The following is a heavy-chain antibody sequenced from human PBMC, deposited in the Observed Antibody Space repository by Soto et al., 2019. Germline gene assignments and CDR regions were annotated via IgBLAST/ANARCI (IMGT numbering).Heavy chain of an antibody. D-gene: IGHD3-16*02. J-gene: IGHJ4*02. Sequence: EVQLVESGGGLVQPGGSLRLSWAASGLTFSSYWMSWVRQAPGKGLEWVANIKQDGSEKYYVDSVKGRFTISRDNAKNSLYLQMNSLRAEDTAVYYCARYQGSDDYIWGSYRAFDYWGQGPLVTVSS. CDR3: ARYQGSDDYIWGSYRAFDY. CDR1: GLTFSSYW. CDR2: IKQDGSEK. V-gene: IGHV3-7*01.